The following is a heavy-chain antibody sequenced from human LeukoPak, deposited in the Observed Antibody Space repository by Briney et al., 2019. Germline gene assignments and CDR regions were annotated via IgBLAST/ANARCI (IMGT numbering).Heavy chain of an antibody. CDR2: ISSSSSYI. D-gene: IGHD6-13*01. Sequence: TGGSLRLSCAASGFTFSSYSMNWVRQAPGKGLEWVSSISSSSSYIYYADSVEGRFTISRDNAKNSLYLQMNSLRAEDTAVYYCARDPAAGYYYYYYGMDVWGQGTTVTVSS. CDR3: ARDPAAGYYYYYYGMDV. CDR1: GFTFSSYS. J-gene: IGHJ6*02. V-gene: IGHV3-21*01.